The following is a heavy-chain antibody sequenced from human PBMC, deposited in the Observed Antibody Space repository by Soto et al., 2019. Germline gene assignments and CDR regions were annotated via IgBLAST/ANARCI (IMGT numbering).Heavy chain of an antibody. CDR1: GGSINTFY. CDR3: AREGSYSAYNFAHGRQLWCFDF. D-gene: IGHD5-12*01. V-gene: IGHV4-4*07. CDR2: IFSSGST. Sequence: PSETLSLTCTVSGGSINTFYWSWVRQPAGKGLEWIGRIFSSGSTSFNPSLESRVAMSVDTSKNHFSLNLSSVTAADMAVYYCAREGSYSAYNFAHGRQLWCFDFWGQGSLVTVSS. J-gene: IGHJ4*02.